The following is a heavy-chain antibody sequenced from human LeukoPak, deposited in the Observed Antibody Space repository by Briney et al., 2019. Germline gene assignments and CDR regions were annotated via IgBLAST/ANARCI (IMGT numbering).Heavy chain of an antibody. J-gene: IGHJ2*01. CDR3: ARGGIAVAGTSAPEDWYFDL. V-gene: IGHV1-46*01. CDR1: GYTFTSYY. D-gene: IGHD6-19*01. CDR2: INPSGGST. Sequence: ASVKVSCKASGYTFTSYYMHWVRQAPGQGLEWMGIINPSGGSTSYAQKFQGRVTMTRDTSTSTVYMELSSLRSEDTAVYYCARGGIAVAGTSAPEDWYFDLWGRGTLVTVPS.